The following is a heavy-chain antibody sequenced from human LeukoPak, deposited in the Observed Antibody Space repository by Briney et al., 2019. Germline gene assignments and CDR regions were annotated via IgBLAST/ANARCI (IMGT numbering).Heavy chain of an antibody. V-gene: IGHV4-38-2*02. CDR2: IYHSGST. CDR3: ARDDSSSWYRYGMDV. CDR1: GYSISSGYY. Sequence: SETLSLTCTVSGYSISSGYYWGWIRQPPGKGLEWIGSIYHSGSTYYNPSLKSRVTISVDTSKNQFSLKLSSVTAADTAVYYCARDDSSSWYRYGMDVWGQGTTVTVSS. D-gene: IGHD6-13*01. J-gene: IGHJ6*02.